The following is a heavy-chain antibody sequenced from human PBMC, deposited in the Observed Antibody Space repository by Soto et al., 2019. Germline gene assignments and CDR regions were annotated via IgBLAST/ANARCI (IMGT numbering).Heavy chain of an antibody. Sequence: QVQLVESGGGVVQPGRSLRLSCAASGFTFSSYGMHWVRQAPGKGLEWVAVISYDGSNKYYADSVKGRFTISRDNSKNTLYLQMNSLRAEDTAVYYCAKGWGAVAGLAYFDYWGQGTLVTVSS. J-gene: IGHJ4*02. D-gene: IGHD6-19*01. CDR3: AKGWGAVAGLAYFDY. CDR1: GFTFSSYG. CDR2: ISYDGSNK. V-gene: IGHV3-30*18.